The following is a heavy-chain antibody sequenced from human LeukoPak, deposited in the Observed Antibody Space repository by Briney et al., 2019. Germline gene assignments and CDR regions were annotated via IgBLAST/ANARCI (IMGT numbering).Heavy chain of an antibody. J-gene: IGHJ4*02. V-gene: IGHV3-11*05. Sequence: PGGSLRHSCAASGFIFSDYYMSWIRQAPGKGLEWVSYISTTSSYTAYADSVRGRFTISRDNAKNSQYLQMNGLRAEDTAVYFCAKATKTGTDTPALAIDYWGQGTLVTVSS. CDR3: AKATKTGTDTPALAIDY. CDR2: ISTTSSYT. D-gene: IGHD1-7*01. CDR1: GFIFSDYY.